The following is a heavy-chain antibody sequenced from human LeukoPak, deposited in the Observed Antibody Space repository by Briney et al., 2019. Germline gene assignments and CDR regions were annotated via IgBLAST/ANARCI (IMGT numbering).Heavy chain of an antibody. Sequence: SETLSLTCTVSGGSISSHYWTWIRQSPVKGLEWIGDISNSGSTSYNPSLKSRVTISIDTSKNQFSLKLSSVTAADTAVYYCASHMGGPLRYYYMDVWGKGTTVTVSS. D-gene: IGHD3-16*01. J-gene: IGHJ6*03. V-gene: IGHV4-59*08. CDR1: GGSISSHY. CDR2: ISNSGST. CDR3: ASHMGGPLRYYYMDV.